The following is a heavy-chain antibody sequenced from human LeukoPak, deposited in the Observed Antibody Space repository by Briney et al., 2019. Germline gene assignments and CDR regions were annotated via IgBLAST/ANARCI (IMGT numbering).Heavy chain of an antibody. J-gene: IGHJ4*02. D-gene: IGHD6-13*01. CDR2: ISGSGGGT. V-gene: IGHV3-23*01. CDR1: GFTFSSYV. Sequence: PGGSLRLSCAASGFTFSSYVMSWVRQAPGKGLEWVSGISGSGGGTYYADSVKGRFTISRGNSKNTLYLQMNSLRVEDRAVYYCAKDRYSSSWYWDYWGQGTLVTLSS. CDR3: AKDRYSSSWYWDY.